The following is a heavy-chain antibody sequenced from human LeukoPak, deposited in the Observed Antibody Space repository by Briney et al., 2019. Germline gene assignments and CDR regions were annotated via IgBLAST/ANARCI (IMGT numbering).Heavy chain of an antibody. CDR1: GFTFSSYS. J-gene: IGHJ4*02. D-gene: IGHD3-16*02. CDR2: ISSSSSYI. V-gene: IGHV3-21*01. Sequence: GGSLRLSCAASGFTFSSYSMNWVRQAPGKGLEWVSSISSSSSYIYYADSVKGRFTISRDNAKNSLYLQMNSLRAEDTAVYYCAREGLGLRLGELSSFDCWGQGTLVTVSS. CDR3: AREGLGLRLGELSSFDC.